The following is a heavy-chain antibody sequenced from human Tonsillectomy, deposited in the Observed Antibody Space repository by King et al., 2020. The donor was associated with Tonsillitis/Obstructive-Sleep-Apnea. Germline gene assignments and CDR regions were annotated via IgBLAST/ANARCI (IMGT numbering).Heavy chain of an antibody. D-gene: IGHD5-12*01. V-gene: IGHV1-46*01. CDR2: INPSGGST. Sequence: QLVQYGAEVKKPGASVKVSCKASGYTFTSYYMHWVRQAPGQGLEWMGIINPSGGSTSYAQKFQGRVTMTRDTSTSTVYMELSSLRSEDTAEYYCARVATIAVFDYWGQGTLVTVSS. J-gene: IGHJ4*02. CDR3: ARVATIAVFDY. CDR1: GYTFTSYY.